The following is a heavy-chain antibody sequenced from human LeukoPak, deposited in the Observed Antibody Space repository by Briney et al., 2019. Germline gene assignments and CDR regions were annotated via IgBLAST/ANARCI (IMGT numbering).Heavy chain of an antibody. CDR1: GGTFSSYA. V-gene: IGHV1-69*13. CDR3: ASTGLGGDAFDI. Sequence: SVKVSCKASGGTFSSYAISWVRQAPGQGLEWMGGIIPIFGTANYAQKFQGRVTITADESTSTAYMELSSLRSEDTAVYYCASTGLGGDAFDIWGQGTKVTVSS. D-gene: IGHD3-10*01. J-gene: IGHJ3*02. CDR2: IIPIFGTA.